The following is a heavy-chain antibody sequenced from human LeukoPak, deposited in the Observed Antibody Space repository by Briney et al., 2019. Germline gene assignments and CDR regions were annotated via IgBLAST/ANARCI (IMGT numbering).Heavy chain of an antibody. CDR1: GGSFSGYY. CDR2: INHSGST. CDR3: ARTIWTTYYFDY. J-gene: IGHJ4*02. V-gene: IGHV4-34*01. D-gene: IGHD1-1*01. Sequence: PSETLSLTCAVYGGSFSGYYWSWIRQPPGKGLEWIGEINHSGSTNYNPSLKSRVTISVDTSKNQFSLKLGSVTAADTAVYYCARTIWTTYYFDYWGQGTLVTVSS.